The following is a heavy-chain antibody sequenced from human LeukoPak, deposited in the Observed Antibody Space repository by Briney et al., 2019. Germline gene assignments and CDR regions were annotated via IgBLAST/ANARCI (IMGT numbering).Heavy chain of an antibody. V-gene: IGHV3-21*06. D-gene: IGHD2-21*01. CDR3: VRDAYGAHFDY. CDR1: GFTLSAYT. CDR2: LTRGGDNDI. J-gene: IGHJ4*02. Sequence: GGSLRLSCIASGFTLSAYTMNWVRQAPGKGLEWVSTLTRGGDNDIHYADPVKGRFTISRDNSKNSLYLQMNSLRADDTAVYYCVRDAYGAHFDYWGQGTLVTVSS.